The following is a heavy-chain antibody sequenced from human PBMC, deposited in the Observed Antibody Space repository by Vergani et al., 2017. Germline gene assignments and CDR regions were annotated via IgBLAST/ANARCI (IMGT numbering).Heavy chain of an antibody. CDR3: VKDAGSYENFFDS. J-gene: IGHJ4*02. CDR1: GLTFSTYA. V-gene: IGHV3-23*01. D-gene: IGHD1-26*01. CDR2: FAGGGGST. Sequence: EVQLLESGGSLKQPGGSVRLSCEAFGLTFSTYAMHWVRQAPGEGLEWVSAFAGGGGSTYCADRFKGRFIISRDNTRDTLYLQMISLRPEDTATYYCVKDAGSYENFFDSWGQGTLVTVSS.